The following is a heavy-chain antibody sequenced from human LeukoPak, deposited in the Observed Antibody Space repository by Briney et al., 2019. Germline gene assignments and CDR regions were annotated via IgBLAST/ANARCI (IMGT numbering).Heavy chain of an antibody. Sequence: SETLSLTCAVYGGSFSGYYWGWIRQPPGKGLEWIGTIYYNGNTYYNPSLKSRATISVDMSKSQFSLNLSSVTAADTAVYYCAREDYIWGNYGDEGFWGQGALVTVSS. CDR1: GGSFSGYY. J-gene: IGHJ4*02. V-gene: IGHV4-34*11. CDR3: AREDYIWGNYGDEGF. CDR2: IYYNGNT. D-gene: IGHD3-16*01.